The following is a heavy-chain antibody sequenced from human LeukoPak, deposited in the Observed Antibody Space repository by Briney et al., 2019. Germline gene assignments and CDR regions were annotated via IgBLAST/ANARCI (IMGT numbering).Heavy chain of an antibody. J-gene: IGHJ6*04. CDR3: AELGITMIGGV. D-gene: IGHD3-10*02. CDR2: ISNRGSTI. V-gene: IGHV3-48*03. CDR1: GFTFSSYE. Sequence: GGSLRLSCAASGFTFSSYEMNWVRQAPGKGLEWVSYISNRGSTIYYAGSVKGRFTISRDNAKNSLYLQRNSLRAEDTAVYYCAELGITMIGGVWGKGTTVTISS.